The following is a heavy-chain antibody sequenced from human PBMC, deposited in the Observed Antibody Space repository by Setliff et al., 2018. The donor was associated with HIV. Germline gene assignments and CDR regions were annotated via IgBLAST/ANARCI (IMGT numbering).Heavy chain of an antibody. D-gene: IGHD2-15*01. CDR2: IYNSGTI. V-gene: IGHV4-4*08. Sequence: PSETLSLTCSVSGGPISRYSWSWIRQPPGKGLEWIGHIYNSGTIDYNSSLKSRVTIFVDTSKNQFSLNLNSVTAADTAVYYCVRHHDSDFSGDPDWFDPWGQGTLVTVSS. CDR3: VRHHDSDFSGDPDWFDP. CDR1: GGPISRYS. J-gene: IGHJ5*02.